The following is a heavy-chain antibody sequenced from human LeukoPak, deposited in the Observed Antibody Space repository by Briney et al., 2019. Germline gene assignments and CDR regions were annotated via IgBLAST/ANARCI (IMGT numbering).Heavy chain of an antibody. CDR2: IYYTGSP. CDR3: ARSYGSRSYYPFDP. D-gene: IGHD3-10*01. Sequence: SETLSLTCTVSGGSINSSSYYWVWIRQPPGKGLEWIGTIYYTGSPYYNPSLKSRVTISIDTSKNQFSLKLSSVTAADTAVYYFARSYGSRSYYPFDPWGQGTLVTVSS. CDR1: GGSINSSSYY. V-gene: IGHV4-39*01. J-gene: IGHJ5*02.